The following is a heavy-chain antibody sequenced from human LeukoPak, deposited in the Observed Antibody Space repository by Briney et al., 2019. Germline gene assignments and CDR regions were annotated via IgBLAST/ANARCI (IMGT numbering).Heavy chain of an antibody. D-gene: IGHD1-26*01. V-gene: IGHV3-15*01. Sequence: GGSLRLSCAASGFTFSNTWMSWVRQGPGKGLEWVGRIQRKADGGTTNYAAPVKGRFTISRDDSENTLYLQMNSLKIEDTAVYYCTTESSGGSDNWGQGTLVTVSS. CDR2: IQRKADGGTT. CDR3: TTESSGGSDN. CDR1: GFTFSNTW. J-gene: IGHJ4*02.